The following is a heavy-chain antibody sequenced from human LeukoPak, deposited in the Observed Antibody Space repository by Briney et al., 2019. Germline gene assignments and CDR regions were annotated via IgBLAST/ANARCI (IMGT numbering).Heavy chain of an antibody. CDR1: GFTFSSYG. CDR2: ISYDGSNK. D-gene: IGHD3-16*01. J-gene: IGHJ4*02. Sequence: TGGSLRLSCAASGFTFSSYGMHWVRQAPGKGLERVAVISYDGSNKYYADSVKGRFTISRDNSKNTLYLQMNSLRAEDTAVYYCAKGGTHVDYWGQGTLVTVSS. V-gene: IGHV3-30*18. CDR3: AKGGTHVDY.